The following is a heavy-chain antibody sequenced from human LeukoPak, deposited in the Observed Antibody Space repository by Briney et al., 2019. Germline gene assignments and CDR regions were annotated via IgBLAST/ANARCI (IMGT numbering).Heavy chain of an antibody. Sequence: GESLKISCKGSGYSFTSYWIGWVRQMPGKGLEWMGIIYPGDSDTRYSPSFQGQVTISADKSISTAYLQWSSLKASDTAMYYCARHYYDFWSGYPFEASYYYYGMDVWGQGTTVTVSS. CDR1: GYSFTSYW. J-gene: IGHJ6*02. D-gene: IGHD3-3*01. V-gene: IGHV5-51*01. CDR2: IYPGDSDT. CDR3: ARHYYDFWSGYPFEASYYYYGMDV.